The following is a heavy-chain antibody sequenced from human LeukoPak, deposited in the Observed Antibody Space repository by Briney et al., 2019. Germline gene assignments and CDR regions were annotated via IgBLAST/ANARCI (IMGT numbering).Heavy chain of an antibody. Sequence: PSETLSLTCSVSGGSIESYYWSWIRQPPGKGLEFIGYIAASGTTKHNPSLKSRVTLSMDTSKNQFSLKLRSVTAADTAVYYCARHAPSYDPFDYWGQGTLVTVSS. J-gene: IGHJ4*02. V-gene: IGHV4-4*08. CDR2: IAASGTT. D-gene: IGHD5-12*01. CDR3: ARHAPSYDPFDY. CDR1: GGSIESYY.